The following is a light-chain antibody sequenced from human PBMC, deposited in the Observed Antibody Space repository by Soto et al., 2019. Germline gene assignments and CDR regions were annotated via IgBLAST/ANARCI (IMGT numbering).Light chain of an antibody. Sequence: DIQLTQSPSTLPASVGDRATITCRASQSISTGLAWYQQKPGKAPKLLIYKASSLESGVPSRFSGSGSGTEFTLTISSLQPDDFATFHCQQYNSSPWTFGQGTKLEIK. CDR3: QQYNSSPWT. J-gene: IGKJ2*02. V-gene: IGKV1-5*03. CDR2: KAS. CDR1: QSISTG.